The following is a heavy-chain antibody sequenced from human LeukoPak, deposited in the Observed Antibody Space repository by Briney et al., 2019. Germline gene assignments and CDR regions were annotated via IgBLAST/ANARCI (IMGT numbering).Heavy chain of an antibody. D-gene: IGHD3-16*01. CDR1: GFTFDDYA. Sequence: GGSLRLSCAASGFTFDDYAMHWVRQAPGKGLEWVSGISWNSGSIGYADSVKGRFTISRDNAKNSLYLQMNSLRAEDTALYCCAKDQGGGPFDYWGQGTLVTVSS. CDR2: ISWNSGSI. CDR3: AKDQGGGPFDY. V-gene: IGHV3-9*01. J-gene: IGHJ4*02.